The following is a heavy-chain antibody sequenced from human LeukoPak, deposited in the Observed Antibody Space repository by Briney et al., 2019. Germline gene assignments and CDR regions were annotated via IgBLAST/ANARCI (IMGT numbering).Heavy chain of an antibody. J-gene: IGHJ4*02. CDR3: ARINYYDISD. CDR2: INPNSGGT. Sequence: ASVKVSCTASGYTFTGYYMHWVRQAPGQGLEWMGWINPNSGGTNYAQKFQGRVTMTRDTSISTAYMEPSRLRSDDTAVYYCARINYYDISDWGQGTLVTVSS. D-gene: IGHD3-22*01. V-gene: IGHV1-2*02. CDR1: GYTFTGYY.